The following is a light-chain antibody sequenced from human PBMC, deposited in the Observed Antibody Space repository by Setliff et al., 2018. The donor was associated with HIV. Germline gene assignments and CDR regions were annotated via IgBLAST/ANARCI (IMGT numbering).Light chain of an antibody. CDR3: NSYRSRSTYV. CDR1: TSDIGAFNF. Sequence: QSVLTQPASVSGPPGQSITISCTGTTSDIGAFNFVSWYQQHPGKAPKLIIYEVNYRPSGVSTRFSGSKSGNTASLTISGLQAEDEADYYCNSYRSRSTYVFGTGTKGTVL. V-gene: IGLV2-14*01. J-gene: IGLJ1*01. CDR2: EVN.